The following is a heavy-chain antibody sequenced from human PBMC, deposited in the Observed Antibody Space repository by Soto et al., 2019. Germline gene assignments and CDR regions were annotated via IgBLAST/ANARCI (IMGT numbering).Heavy chain of an antibody. CDR2: IIPIFGTA. CDR3: ASARGNNYGVGTNYYFDY. Sequence: QVQLVQSGAEVKKPGSSVKVSCKTSGGTFSTYSIVWVRQAPGEGLEWMGGIIPIFGTANYAQKFQDRVTITADKSTNTAFMELSSLKSEDTAMYYCASARGNNYGVGTNYYFDYWGQGTLVTVSS. D-gene: IGHD5-18*01. V-gene: IGHV1-69*06. J-gene: IGHJ4*02. CDR1: GGTFSTYS.